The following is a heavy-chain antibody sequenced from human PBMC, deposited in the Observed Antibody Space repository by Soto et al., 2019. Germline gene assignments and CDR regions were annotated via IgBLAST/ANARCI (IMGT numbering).Heavy chain of an antibody. J-gene: IGHJ4*02. CDR1: GGSISSYY. Sequence: QVQLQESGPGLVKPSETLSLTCTVSGGSISSYYWSWIRQTPGKGLEWIGYIYYSGSTTYNPSLKSRVTISVDTSKNQFSLKLSSVTVADTAVYYCARDRYGDYVLAYWGQGTLVTVSS. V-gene: IGHV4-59*01. CDR2: IYYSGST. D-gene: IGHD4-17*01. CDR3: ARDRYGDYVLAY.